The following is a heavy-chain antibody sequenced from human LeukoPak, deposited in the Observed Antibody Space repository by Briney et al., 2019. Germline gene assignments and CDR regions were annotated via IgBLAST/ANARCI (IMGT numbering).Heavy chain of an antibody. CDR3: ARKGLLGSGKPWFDP. V-gene: IGHV1-8*01. Sequence: ASVKVSCKASGYTFTSYDINWVRQASGQGLEWMGWMNPNSGNTASAQQFQGRVTMTTNTSISTAYMELTGLRSEDTAMYFCARKGLLGSGKPWFDPWGQGTLVPVSS. CDR2: MNPNSGNT. D-gene: IGHD2-15*01. J-gene: IGHJ5*02. CDR1: GYTFTSYD.